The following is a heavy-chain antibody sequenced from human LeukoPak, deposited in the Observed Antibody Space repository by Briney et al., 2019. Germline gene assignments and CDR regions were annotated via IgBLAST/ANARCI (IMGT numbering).Heavy chain of an antibody. J-gene: IGHJ4*02. CDR2: IKQDGTEK. CDR3: ARGHSSGWRISTRPLHY. CDR1: GFTFSSCW. V-gene: IGHV3-7*01. D-gene: IGHD6-19*01. Sequence: PGGSLRLSCAASGFTFSSCWMNWVRQAPWKGLEWVANIKQDGTEKYFVDSVKGRFTISRDNAKNSLYLQMNSLRAEDTAVYYCARGHSSGWRISTRPLHYWGQGTLVTVSS.